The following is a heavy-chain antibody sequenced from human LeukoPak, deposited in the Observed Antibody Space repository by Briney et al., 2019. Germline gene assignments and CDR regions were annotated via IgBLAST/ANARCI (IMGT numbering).Heavy chain of an antibody. D-gene: IGHD2-2*02. V-gene: IGHV4-59*08. CDR3: ARRYTASAGERFDY. Sequence: SETLSLTCAVSGGSISTYYWTWVRQPPGKGLEWIGYIYYSGNTNYNPSLTSRASISLDTSKSQFSLMLRSLTAADTAMYYCARRYTASAGERFDYWGQGILVTVSS. J-gene: IGHJ4*02. CDR2: IYYSGNT. CDR1: GGSISTYY.